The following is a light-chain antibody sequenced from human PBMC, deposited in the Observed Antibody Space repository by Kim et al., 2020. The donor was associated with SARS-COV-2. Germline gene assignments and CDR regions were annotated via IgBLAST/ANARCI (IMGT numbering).Light chain of an antibody. CDR2: EVT. CDR3: CSYGGSVTFDVL. J-gene: IGLJ2*01. CDR1: STDVGSSNL. Sequence: STTISCTGTSTDVGSSNLLSWYHQLPGKAPKLIIYEVTKRPSGVSYRFSGSKSGNTASLTISGLQAEDEGDYYCCSYGGSVTFDVLFGGGTQLTVL. V-gene: IGLV2-23*02.